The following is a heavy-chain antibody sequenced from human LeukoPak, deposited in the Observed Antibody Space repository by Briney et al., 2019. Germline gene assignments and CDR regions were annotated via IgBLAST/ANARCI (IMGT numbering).Heavy chain of an antibody. J-gene: IGHJ4*02. CDR1: GFTFSSYS. CDR3: TTEYYGDYHY. V-gene: IGHV3-15*01. D-gene: IGHD4-17*01. Sequence: PGGSLRLSCAASGFTFSSYSMNWVRQAPGKGLEWVGRIKSRSAGGTTDYGAPVKGRFTMSRDDSKNTVYLQMNSLKTEDTAMYYCTTEYYGDYHYWGQGTLVTVSS. CDR2: IKSRSAGGTT.